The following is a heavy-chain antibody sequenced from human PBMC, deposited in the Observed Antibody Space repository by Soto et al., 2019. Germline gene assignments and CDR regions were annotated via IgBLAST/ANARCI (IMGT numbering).Heavy chain of an antibody. J-gene: IGHJ6*02. V-gene: IGHV3-30*18. CDR2: ISYDGSNK. D-gene: IGHD7-27*01. Sequence: GGSLRLSCAASGCTFSSYGMHWVRQAPGKGLEWVAVISYDGSNKYYADSVKGRFTISRDNSKNTLYLQMNSLRAEDTAVYYCAKDSSGEGHYYYGMDVWGQGTTVTVSS. CDR3: AKDSSGEGHYYYGMDV. CDR1: GCTFSSYG.